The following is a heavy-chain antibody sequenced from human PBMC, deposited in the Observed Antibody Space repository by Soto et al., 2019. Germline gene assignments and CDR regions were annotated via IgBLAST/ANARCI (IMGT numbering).Heavy chain of an antibody. Sequence: QVQLVQSGAEVKRPGSSVKVSCKASGGIFSTYAITWLRQAPGQGLAWMGEVIPGLGQAYYAQALQDRVTTTADESTRTAYMELSILTSKDTAVYFCARVGGVGAPPGADYWGQGTLVTVSS. J-gene: IGHJ4*02. D-gene: IGHD1-26*01. CDR1: GGIFSTYA. CDR3: ARVGGVGAPPGADY. CDR2: VIPGLGQA. V-gene: IGHV1-69*01.